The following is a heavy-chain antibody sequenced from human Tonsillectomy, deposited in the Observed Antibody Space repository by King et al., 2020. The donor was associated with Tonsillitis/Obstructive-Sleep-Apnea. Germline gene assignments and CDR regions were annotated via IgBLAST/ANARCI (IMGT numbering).Heavy chain of an antibody. V-gene: IGHV3-33*01. D-gene: IGHD3-9*01. CDR2: IWYDGSNK. CDR3: ARADTVTGYYKYDSGMNA. Sequence: VQLVESGGGVVQPGRSLRLSCTASGFTFSSDAMHWVRQAPGKGLEWVAVIWYDGSNKYYAESVKGRLTISRDNSKNTLYLQMNSLRAEDTAMYYCARADTVTGYYKYDSGMNAWGQGTTVTVSS. J-gene: IGHJ6*02. CDR1: GFTFSSDA.